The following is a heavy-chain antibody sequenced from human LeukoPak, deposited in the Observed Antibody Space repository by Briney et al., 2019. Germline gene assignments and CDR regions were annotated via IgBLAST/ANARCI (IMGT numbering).Heavy chain of an antibody. CDR2: ISSNGGST. CDR1: GFTFSSYA. J-gene: IGHJ4*02. D-gene: IGHD3-22*01. CDR3: ARDRDSSGYYHVGPDY. V-gene: IGHV3-64*01. Sequence: GGSLRLSCAASGFTFSSYAMHWVRQAPGKGLEYVSAISSNGGSTYYANSVKSRFTISRDNSKNTLYLQMGSLRAEDMAVYYCARDRDSSGYYHVGPDYWGQGTLVTVSS.